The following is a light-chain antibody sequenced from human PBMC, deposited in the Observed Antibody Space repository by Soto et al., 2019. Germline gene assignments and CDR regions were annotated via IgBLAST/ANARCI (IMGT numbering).Light chain of an antibody. CDR1: QSVSSN. CDR2: GAS. Sequence: DIVMTQSPATLSVSPGERATLSCRASQSVSSNLAWYHQKPGQAPRLLIYGASTRATGIPARFSGSGSGTEFTLTISSLQPDDFATYYCQQYNSYWTFGQGTKVDIK. CDR3: QQYNSYWT. J-gene: IGKJ1*01. V-gene: IGKV3-15*01.